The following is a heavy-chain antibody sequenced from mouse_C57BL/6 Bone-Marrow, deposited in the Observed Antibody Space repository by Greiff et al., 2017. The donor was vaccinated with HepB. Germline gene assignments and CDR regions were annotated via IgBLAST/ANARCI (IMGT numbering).Heavy chain of an antibody. Sequence: VQLQESGAELVKPGASVKISCKASGYAFSSYWMNWVKQRPGKGLEWIGQIYPGDGDTNYNGKFKGKATLTADKSSSTAFMQLSSLTSEDSAVYFCARGRGNYGSTMDYWGQGTSVTVSS. V-gene: IGHV1-80*01. CDR2: IYPGDGDT. CDR3: ARGRGNYGSTMDY. CDR1: GYAFSSYW. J-gene: IGHJ4*01. D-gene: IGHD1-1*01.